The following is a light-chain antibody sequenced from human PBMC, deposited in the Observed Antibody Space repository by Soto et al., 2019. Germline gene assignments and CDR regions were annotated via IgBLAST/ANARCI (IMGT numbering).Light chain of an antibody. CDR2: GAS. V-gene: IGKV3-11*01. Sequence: EIVLTQSPATLSLSPGERAVLSCRASQGVGTYLAWYQQRPGQAPRLLIYGASNWATGIPARFSGSGSVTDFPLTIGSIEPEDFTVYFCQQRNNWLTFGGGTKLEIK. CDR3: QQRNNWLT. J-gene: IGKJ4*01. CDR1: QGVGTY.